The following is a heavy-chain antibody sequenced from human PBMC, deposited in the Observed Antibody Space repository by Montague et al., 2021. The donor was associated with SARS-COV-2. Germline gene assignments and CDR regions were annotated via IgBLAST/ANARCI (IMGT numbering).Heavy chain of an antibody. CDR2: IDWDDDK. CDR1: GVSLSTSGMC. CDR3: ARSYGTTVVTRAFDY. V-gene: IGHV2-70*01. D-gene: IGHD4-23*01. J-gene: IGHJ4*02. Sequence: PALVKPTQTLTLTCTFSGVSLSTSGMCVSWIRQPPGKALEWLTHIDWDDDKYYSTSLKTRLTISKDTSKNQVVLTMTNMDPVDTATYYCARSYGTTVVTRAFDYWGQGTLVTVSS.